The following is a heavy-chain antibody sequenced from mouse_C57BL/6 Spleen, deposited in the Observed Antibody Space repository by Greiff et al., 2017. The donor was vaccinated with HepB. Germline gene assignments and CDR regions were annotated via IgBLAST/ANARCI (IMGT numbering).Heavy chain of an antibody. V-gene: IGHV1-72*01. CDR3: ARSSYYSNHWYFDV. Sequence: QVHVKQSGAELVKPGASVKLSCKASGYTFTSYWMHWVKQRPGRGLEWIGRIDPNSGGTKYNEKFKSKATLTVDKPSSTAYMQLSSLTSEDSAVYYCARSSYYSNHWYFDVWGTGTTVTVSS. J-gene: IGHJ1*03. D-gene: IGHD2-5*01. CDR2: IDPNSGGT. CDR1: GYTFTSYW.